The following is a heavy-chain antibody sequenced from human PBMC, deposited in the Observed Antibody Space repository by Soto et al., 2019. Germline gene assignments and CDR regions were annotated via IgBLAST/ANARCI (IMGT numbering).Heavy chain of an antibody. Sequence: GGSLRLSCAASGFTFSSYAMHWVRQAPGNGLEWVALVSFEGSDKFYADSVKGRFTVFRDNSKNTLYLQMNSLRPDDTAAYYCARGGWAGGWGFDFWGQGTLVTVSS. D-gene: IGHD6-19*01. CDR3: ARGGWAGGWGFDF. J-gene: IGHJ4*01. CDR2: VSFEGSDK. V-gene: IGHV3-30-3*01. CDR1: GFTFSSYA.